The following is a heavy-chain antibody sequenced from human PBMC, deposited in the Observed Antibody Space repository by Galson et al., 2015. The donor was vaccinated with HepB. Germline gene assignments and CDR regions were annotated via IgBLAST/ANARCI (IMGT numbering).Heavy chain of an antibody. J-gene: IGHJ6*02. CDR3: AKDGGHYGDYTRGYYYYGMDV. V-gene: IGHV3-30*18. CDR2: ISYDGSNK. Sequence: SLRLSCAASGFTFSSYGMHWVRQAPGKGLEWVAVISYDGSNKYYADSVKGRFTISRDNSKNTLYLQMNSLRAEDTAVYYCAKDGGHYGDYTRGYYYYGMDVWGQGTTVTVSS. CDR1: GFTFSSYG. D-gene: IGHD4-17*01.